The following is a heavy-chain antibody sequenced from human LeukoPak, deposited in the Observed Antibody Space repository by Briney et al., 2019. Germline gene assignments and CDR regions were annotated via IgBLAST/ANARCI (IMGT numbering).Heavy chain of an antibody. Sequence: GESLKISCKGSGYSFTSYWINWVRQMPGKGLEWMGTIDPSDSYTNYSPAFQGHVTMSSVKSISTAYLQWSSLEASDTAVYYCARREVVGATAFDYWGQGTLVTVSS. CDR2: IDPSDSYT. V-gene: IGHV5-10-1*01. CDR3: ARREVVGATAFDY. CDR1: GYSFTSYW. D-gene: IGHD1-26*01. J-gene: IGHJ4*02.